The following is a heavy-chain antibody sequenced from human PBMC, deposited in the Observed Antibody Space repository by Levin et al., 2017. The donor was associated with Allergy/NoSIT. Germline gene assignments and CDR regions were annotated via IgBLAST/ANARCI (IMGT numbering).Heavy chain of an antibody. CDR2: ISSSSSYI. CDR1: GFPFSSYS. J-gene: IGHJ4*02. Sequence: LSLTCAASGFPFSSYSMNWVRQAPGKGLEWVSSISSSSSYIYYADSVKGRFTISRDNAKNSLYLQMNSLRAEDTAVYYCARDLNSRDTAEWGQGTLVTVSS. V-gene: IGHV3-21*01. D-gene: IGHD4-23*01. CDR3: ARDLNSRDTAE.